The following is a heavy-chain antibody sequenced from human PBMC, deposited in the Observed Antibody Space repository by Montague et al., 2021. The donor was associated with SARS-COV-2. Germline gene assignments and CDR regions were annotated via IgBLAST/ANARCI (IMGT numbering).Heavy chain of an antibody. CDR3: VRPLWFGDSDYYFES. D-gene: IGHD3-10*01. J-gene: IGHJ4*02. CDR2: IRPDGTST. CDR1: GFTFRSYW. V-gene: IGHV3-74*01. Sequence: SRRLSCAASGFTFRSYWMHWVRQVPGRGPVWVSRIRPDGTSTHYAASVKGRFIISRDNAKNTLSLEMTNLRVDDTAIYYCVRPLWFGDSDYYFESWGQGTLVSVSS.